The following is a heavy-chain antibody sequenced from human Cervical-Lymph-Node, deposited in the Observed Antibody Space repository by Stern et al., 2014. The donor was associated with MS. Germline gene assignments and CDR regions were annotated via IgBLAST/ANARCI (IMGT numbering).Heavy chain of an antibody. J-gene: IGHJ4*02. CDR1: GYTFTSYS. V-gene: IGHV1-18*01. CDR2: ISAYNGNT. D-gene: IGHD2-8*02. Sequence: QVQLVQSGAEVKKPGASVKVSCKASGYTFTSYSISWVRQAPGQGLEWMGWISAYNGNTNYAQKLHGRVTMTTDTSTSTAYMELRSLGSDDSAVYYCARDDGGFCTGGTCSNYWGQGTLVTVSS. CDR3: ARDDGGFCTGGTCSNY.